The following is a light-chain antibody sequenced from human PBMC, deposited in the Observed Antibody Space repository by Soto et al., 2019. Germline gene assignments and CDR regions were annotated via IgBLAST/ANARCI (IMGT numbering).Light chain of an antibody. CDR1: SSDIGTSNL. J-gene: IGLJ1*01. CDR2: EVT. V-gene: IGLV2-23*02. CDR3: DAVTGISTSPFV. Sequence: QSALTQPASGSRSPGQSITISCTGSSSDIGTSNLVSWYQQYPGKAPKLIIYEVTKRPSGISYRFSGSKSGHTASLTIAGLHPAXEATYSCDAVTGISTSPFVFGTETRVTV.